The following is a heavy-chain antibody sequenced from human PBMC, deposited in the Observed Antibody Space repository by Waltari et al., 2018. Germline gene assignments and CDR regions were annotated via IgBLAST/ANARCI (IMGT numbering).Heavy chain of an antibody. CDR1: GFTFSSYA. CDR2: ISYDGRKK. Sequence: QVQLVESGGGVVQPGRSLRLSCAASGFTFSSYAMHWVRQAPGKGLEWVAGISYDGRKKYYSSSVTGRFTISRDNSKNTRDLQMNSLRAEDTAVYYWARGSGMQQRTGNYYGMDVWGQGTTVTVSS. J-gene: IGHJ6*02. CDR3: ARGSGMQQRTGNYYGMDV. D-gene: IGHD6-13*01. V-gene: IGHV3-30*04.